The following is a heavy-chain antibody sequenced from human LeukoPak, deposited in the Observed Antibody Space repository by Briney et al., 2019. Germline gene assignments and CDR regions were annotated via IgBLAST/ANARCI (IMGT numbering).Heavy chain of an antibody. CDR1: GGSISHYY. CDR2: IYYSGST. V-gene: IGHV4-59*08. CDR3: ARVASSTSWEYYFDY. J-gene: IGHJ4*02. D-gene: IGHD2-2*01. Sequence: SETLSLTCTVSGGSISHYYWSWIRQPPGKGLEWIGYIYYSGSTNYNPSLKSRVTISVDTSKNQFSLKLRSVTAADTAVFYCARVASSTSWEYYFDYWGQGALVTVSS.